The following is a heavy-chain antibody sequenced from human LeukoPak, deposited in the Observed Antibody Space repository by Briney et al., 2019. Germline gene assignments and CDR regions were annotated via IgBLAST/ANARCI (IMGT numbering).Heavy chain of an antibody. D-gene: IGHD3-3*01. CDR3: ARQSRDFWSGYETFDY. V-gene: IGHV4-38-2*01. Sequence: SETLSLTCAVSGYSISSGYYWGWIRPPPGKGLEWIGSIYHSGSTYYNPSLKSRVTISVDTSKNQFSLKLSSVTAADTAVYYCARQSRDFWSGYETFDYWGQGTLVTVSS. CDR1: GYSISSGYY. J-gene: IGHJ4*02. CDR2: IYHSGST.